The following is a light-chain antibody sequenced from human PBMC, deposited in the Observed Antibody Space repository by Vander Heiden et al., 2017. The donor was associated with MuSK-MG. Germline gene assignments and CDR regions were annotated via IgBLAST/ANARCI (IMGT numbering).Light chain of an antibody. V-gene: IGKV6-21*01. CDR2: CAS. CDR1: QNIGST. J-gene: IGKJ1*01. CDR3: HQSTSFPWT. Sequence: VLTQSPDFQSVTPKEKVTITCRASQNIGSTVHWYQQKPGQSPKLVIRCASQSFSGVPSRFSGSGSGTEFTLTINSLEAEDAATYYCHQSTSFPWTFGQGTKVEIK.